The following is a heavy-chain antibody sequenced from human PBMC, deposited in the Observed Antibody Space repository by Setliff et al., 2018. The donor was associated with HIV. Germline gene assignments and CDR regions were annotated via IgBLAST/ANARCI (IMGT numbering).Heavy chain of an antibody. CDR3: ARESVVRGVIRPFDY. J-gene: IGHJ4*02. D-gene: IGHD3-10*01. CDR1: GGSITGHY. Sequence: PSETLSLTCTVSGGSITGHYWGWIRQPPGKRLEWLGSIYSSGSPSYNPSLSSRLTISVDTSKNHVSLRLSSVTAADTAVYYCARESVVRGVIRPFDYWGQGTLVTVSS. V-gene: IGHV4-39*02. CDR2: IYSSGSP.